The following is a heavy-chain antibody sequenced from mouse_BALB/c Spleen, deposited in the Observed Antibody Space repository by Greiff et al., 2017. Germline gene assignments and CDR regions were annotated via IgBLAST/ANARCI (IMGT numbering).Heavy chain of an antibody. CDR3: ARGIYYDSGHIDV. CDR2: INPYNDGT. J-gene: IGHJ1*01. Sequence: EVQLQQSGPELVKPGASVKMSCKASGYTFTSYVMHWVKQKPGQGLEWIGYINPYNDGTKYNEKFKGKATLTSDKSSSTAYMELSSLTSEDSAVYYCARGIYYDSGHIDVWGAGTTVTVSS. CDR1: GYTFTSYV. V-gene: IGHV1-14*01. D-gene: IGHD1-1*01.